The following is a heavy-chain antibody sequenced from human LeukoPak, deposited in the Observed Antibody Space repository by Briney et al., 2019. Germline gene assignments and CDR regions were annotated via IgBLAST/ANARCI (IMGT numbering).Heavy chain of an antibody. CDR2: IKHDGIDK. V-gene: IGHV3-7*01. D-gene: IGHD5-12*01. CDR3: ARDSGHNGYDLLDY. Sequence: PGGSLRLSCAASGFTFSTFAMIWVRQAPGKGLEWVANIKHDGIDKYYVDSVKGRFTISRDNAKNSLYLQMNSLRAEDTAVYYCARDSGHNGYDLLDYWGQGTLVTVSS. CDR1: GFTFSTFA. J-gene: IGHJ4*02.